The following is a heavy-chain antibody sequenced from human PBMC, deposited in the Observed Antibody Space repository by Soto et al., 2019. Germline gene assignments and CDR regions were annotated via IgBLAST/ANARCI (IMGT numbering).Heavy chain of an antibody. V-gene: IGHV1-18*01. Sequence: QVQLVQSGAEVKKPGASLKVSCKASGYTFTSYAISWVRQAPGQGLEYMGWISAYNGNTDYSQKLQGRVTMTTDTPTSTAYMELRSLRSDDTAVYYCATESGSGSYYPFDHWGQGTLVTVSS. D-gene: IGHD3-10*01. J-gene: IGHJ4*02. CDR2: ISAYNGNT. CDR3: ATESGSGSYYPFDH. CDR1: GYTFTSYA.